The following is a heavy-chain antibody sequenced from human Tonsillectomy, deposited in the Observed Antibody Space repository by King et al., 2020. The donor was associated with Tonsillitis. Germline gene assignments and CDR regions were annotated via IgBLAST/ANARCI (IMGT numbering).Heavy chain of an antibody. CDR2: ISSSGRHT. D-gene: IGHD2-2*01. Sequence: VQLVESGGGLVNPGGSLRLSCAASDFRFSDYYMSWVRQAPGKGLEWVSFISSSGRHTNYADSVKGRFTISRDNAKNSLFLQMNSLTAEDTAVYYCARGTSAVPAAMDYWGQGTRVTVSS. CDR1: DFRFSDYY. V-gene: IGHV3-11*06. J-gene: IGHJ4*02. CDR3: ARGTSAVPAAMDY.